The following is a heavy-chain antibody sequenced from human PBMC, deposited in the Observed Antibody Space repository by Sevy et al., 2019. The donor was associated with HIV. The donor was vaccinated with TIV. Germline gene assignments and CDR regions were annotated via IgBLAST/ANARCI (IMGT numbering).Heavy chain of an antibody. CDR2: ISGSSNYI. V-gene: IGHV3-21*06. J-gene: IGHJ4*02. CDR1: GFRFIGHN. Sequence: GGSLRLSCAASGFRFIGHNMNWVRQAPGKGLEWVSYISGSSNYIYYAESRKGRFVISRDNVQDEVYLQMNSLRADDTAIYYCARGPPDGSYDYFDSWGQGTLVTVSS. D-gene: IGHD1-26*01. CDR3: ARGPPDGSYDYFDS.